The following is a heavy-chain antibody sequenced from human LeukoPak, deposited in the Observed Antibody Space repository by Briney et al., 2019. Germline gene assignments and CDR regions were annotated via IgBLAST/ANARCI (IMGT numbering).Heavy chain of an antibody. CDR3: ASFTMVTSDY. V-gene: IGHV3-30*03. CDR2: ISYDGSNK. Sequence: PGRSLRLSCAASGFTFSSYGMHWVRQAPGKGLEWVAVISYDGSNKYYADSVKGRFTISRDNSKNTLYLQMNSLRAEDTAVYYCASFTMVTSDYWGQGTLVTVSS. J-gene: IGHJ4*02. D-gene: IGHD3-10*01. CDR1: GFTFSSYG.